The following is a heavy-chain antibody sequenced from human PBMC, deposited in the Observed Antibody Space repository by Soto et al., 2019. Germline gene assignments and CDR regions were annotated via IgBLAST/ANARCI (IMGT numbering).Heavy chain of an antibody. Sequence: GASVKVSCTASGYTFTSYAMHWVRQAPGQRLEWMGWINAGNGNTKYSQKFQGRVTITRDTSASTAYMELSSLRSEDTAVYYCARSPGGPMTPGDYWGQGTLVTVSS. D-gene: IGHD3-10*01. V-gene: IGHV1-3*01. J-gene: IGHJ4*02. CDR3: ARSPGGPMTPGDY. CDR2: INAGNGNT. CDR1: GYTFTSYA.